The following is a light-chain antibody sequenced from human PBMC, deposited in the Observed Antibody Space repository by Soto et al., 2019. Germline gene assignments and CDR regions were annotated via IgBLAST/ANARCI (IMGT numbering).Light chain of an antibody. CDR1: SSNIGTDYD. J-gene: IGLJ1*01. CDR2: GNS. CDR3: QSYDSSLSGCV. V-gene: IGLV1-40*01. Sequence: QSVLTQPPSVSGAPGQRGTISCTGSSSNIGTDYDVHWYQQLPGTAPKLLIYGNSNRPSGVPDRFSGSKSGTSASLAITGLQAEDEADYYCQSYDSSLSGCVFGTGTKLTVL.